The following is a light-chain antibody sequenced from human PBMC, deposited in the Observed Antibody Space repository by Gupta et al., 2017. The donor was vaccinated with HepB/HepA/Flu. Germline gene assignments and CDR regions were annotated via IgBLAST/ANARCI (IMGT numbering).Light chain of an antibody. Sequence: SYELTQPPSVSVSPGQTASITCSGDKLGEKYACWYQQKPGQSPVLAIYQDNKRPSGIPERFSGSNSGDTATLTISGTQAMDEADYYCQAWDSSTGVFGTGTKVTVL. CDR2: QDN. CDR1: KLGEKY. CDR3: QAWDSSTGV. J-gene: IGLJ1*01. V-gene: IGLV3-1*01.